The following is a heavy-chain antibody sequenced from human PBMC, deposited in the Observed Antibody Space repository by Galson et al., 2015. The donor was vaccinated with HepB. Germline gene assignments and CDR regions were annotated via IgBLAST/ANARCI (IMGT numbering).Heavy chain of an antibody. CDR1: GFTFDDYA. CDR3: ANLLLSSSTNYYYGMDV. CDR2: VSWNRGSI. Sequence: SLRLSCAASGFTFDDYAMHWVRQAPGKGLEWVSGVSWNRGSIGYADSVKGRFTISRDNAKNSLYLQMNSLRAEDTALYYCANLLLSSSTNYYYGMDVWGQGTTVTVSS. D-gene: IGHD2-2*01. J-gene: IGHJ6*02. V-gene: IGHV3-9*01.